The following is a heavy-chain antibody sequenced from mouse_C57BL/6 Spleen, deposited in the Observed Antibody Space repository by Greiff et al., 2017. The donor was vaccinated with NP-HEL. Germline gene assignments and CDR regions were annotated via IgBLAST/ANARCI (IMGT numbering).Heavy chain of an antibody. CDR3: ARGAYYDYDVGYAMDY. Sequence: EVQLQQSGPVLVKPGASVKMSCKASGYTFTDYYMNWVKQSHGKSLEWIGVINPYNGGTSYNQKFKGKATLTVDKSSRTAYMELNSLTSEDSAVYYCARGAYYDYDVGYAMDYWGQGTSVTVSS. J-gene: IGHJ4*01. CDR1: GYTFTDYY. CDR2: INPYNGGT. D-gene: IGHD2-4*01. V-gene: IGHV1-19*01.